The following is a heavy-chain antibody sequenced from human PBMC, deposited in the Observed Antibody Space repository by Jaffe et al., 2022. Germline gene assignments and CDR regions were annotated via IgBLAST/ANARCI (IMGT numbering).Heavy chain of an antibody. D-gene: IGHD4-17*01. CDR2: IYHSGST. CDR1: GYSISSGYY. CDR3: ARHDPDYGDYLNWFDP. V-gene: IGHV4-38-2*01. J-gene: IGHJ5*02. Sequence: QVQLQESGPGLVKPSETLSLTCAVSGYSISSGYYWGWIRQPPGKGLEWIGSIYHSGSTYYNPSLKSRVTISVDTSKNQFSLKLSSVTAADTAVYYCARHDPDYGDYLNWFDPWGQGTLVTVSS.